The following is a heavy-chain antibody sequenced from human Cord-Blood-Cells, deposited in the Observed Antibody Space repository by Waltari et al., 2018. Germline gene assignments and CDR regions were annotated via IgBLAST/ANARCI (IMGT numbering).Heavy chain of an antibody. V-gene: IGHV4-39*01. CDR2: IYYRGST. J-gene: IGHJ5*02. CDR1: GGSISSRSYY. Sequence: QLQLQELGPGLVKPSETLSLTCTVSGGSISSRSYYWGWIRKHPGKGLEWIGSIYYRGSTYFYPSLSSRVTISVDTSKNQFSLKLSSVTAADTAVYYCARHAIAAAGTDWFDPWGQGTLVTVSS. D-gene: IGHD6-13*01. CDR3: ARHAIAAAGTDWFDP.